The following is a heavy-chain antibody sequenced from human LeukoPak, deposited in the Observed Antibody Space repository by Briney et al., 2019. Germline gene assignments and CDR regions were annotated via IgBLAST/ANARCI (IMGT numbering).Heavy chain of an antibody. J-gene: IGHJ4*02. D-gene: IGHD6-19*01. CDR1: GFTFSSYE. V-gene: IGHV3-48*03. Sequence: GGSLRLSCAASGFTFSSYEMNWVRQAPGKGLEWVSYISSSGSTIYYADSVKGRFTISRDNAKNSLYLQMNSLRAEDTAVYYCAKAQWLVRGAFDYWGQGTLVTVSS. CDR3: AKAQWLVRGAFDY. CDR2: ISSSGSTI.